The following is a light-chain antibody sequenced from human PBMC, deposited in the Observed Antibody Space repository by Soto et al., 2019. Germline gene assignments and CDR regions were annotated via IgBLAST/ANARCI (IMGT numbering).Light chain of an antibody. J-gene: IGKJ3*01. CDR2: AAS. V-gene: IGKV1-12*01. CDR3: QQASSFPFT. Sequence: DIQMTQSPSSVSASVGDRVTISCRASRRISNWLAWYQQKPGKAPNLLIYAASTLQSGAPSRFSGSGSGTDFILTISSLQPEDSGTYYCQQASSFPFTFGPGTKVDV. CDR1: RRISNW.